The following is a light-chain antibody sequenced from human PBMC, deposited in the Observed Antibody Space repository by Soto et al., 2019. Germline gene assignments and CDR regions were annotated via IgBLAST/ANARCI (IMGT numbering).Light chain of an antibody. CDR1: QSVSSSY. Sequence: EIVLTQSPGTLSLSPGERATLSCRASQSVSSSYLAWYQQKPGQAHRLLIYGASSRATGIPDSFSGSGSGTVFTLTISRLEPKDFAVYYCQQYGSSPGTFGQGTKGEIK. V-gene: IGKV3-20*01. CDR2: GAS. J-gene: IGKJ1*01. CDR3: QQYGSSPGT.